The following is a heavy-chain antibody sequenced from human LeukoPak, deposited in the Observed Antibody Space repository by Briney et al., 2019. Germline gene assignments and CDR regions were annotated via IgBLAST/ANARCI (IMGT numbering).Heavy chain of an antibody. J-gene: IGHJ4*02. D-gene: IGHD1-26*01. V-gene: IGHV3-21*01. Sequence: GGSLRLSCAASGFTFNTFSMNWVRQAPGKGLKWVSSISSTSTYIYYADSVKGRFTISRDNAKNSLYLQMNSLRAEDTAVYYCARVISGSLDYWGQGTLVTVSS. CDR1: GFTFNTFS. CDR2: ISSTSTYI. CDR3: ARVISGSLDY.